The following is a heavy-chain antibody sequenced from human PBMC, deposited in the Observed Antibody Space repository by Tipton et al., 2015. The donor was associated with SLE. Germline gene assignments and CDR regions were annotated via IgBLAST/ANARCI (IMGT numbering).Heavy chain of an antibody. J-gene: IGHJ4*02. V-gene: IGHV4-59*01. CDR1: GGSISSDY. CDR2: IFYSGST. D-gene: IGHD3-16*02. Sequence: TLSLTCTVSGGSISSDYWTWIRQPPGKGLEWIGSIFYSGSTTYNPSLKSRVTMSVDTPKNQFSLKLTSVTAADTAVYYCARHPPRDHYMSSFDHWGQGTLVTVSS. CDR3: ARHPPRDHYMSSFDH.